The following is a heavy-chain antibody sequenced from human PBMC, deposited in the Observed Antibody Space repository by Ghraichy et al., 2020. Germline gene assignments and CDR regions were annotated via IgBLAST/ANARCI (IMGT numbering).Heavy chain of an antibody. Sequence: SVKVSCKASGGTFSSYAISWVRQAPGQGLEWMGGIIPIFGTANYAQKFQGRVTITADESTSTAYMELSSLRSEDTAVYYCARGGIVVVPAASYYYYGMDVWGQGTTVTVSS. D-gene: IGHD2-2*01. CDR1: GGTFSSYA. J-gene: IGHJ6*02. V-gene: IGHV1-69*13. CDR3: ARGGIVVVPAASYYYYGMDV. CDR2: IIPIFGTA.